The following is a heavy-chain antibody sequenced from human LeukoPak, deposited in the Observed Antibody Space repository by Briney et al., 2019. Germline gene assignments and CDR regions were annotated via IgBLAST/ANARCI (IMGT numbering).Heavy chain of an antibody. J-gene: IGHJ4*02. CDR1: GLTFSSYA. D-gene: IGHD5-18*01. V-gene: IGHV3-23*01. Sequence: GGSLRLSCAASGLTFSSYAMSWVRQAPGKGLEWVSGISGSGGSTEYADSVKGRFTISRDNSKNTLYLQMNSLSAEDTAVYYCARLIGSVDTAVDYWGQGTLVTVSS. CDR2: ISGSGGST. CDR3: ARLIGSVDTAVDY.